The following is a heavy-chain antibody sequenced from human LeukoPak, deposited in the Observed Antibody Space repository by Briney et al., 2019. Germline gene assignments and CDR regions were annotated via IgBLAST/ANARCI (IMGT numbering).Heavy chain of an antibody. V-gene: IGHV1-2*02. Sequence: ASVKVSCKAFGYTFTSNYMHWVRQAPGQGLAWMGWIDPNSGGTNYAQKFQGRVTMTKDTSISTAYMVLNRLRSDDTAVYSCAREYYYSSGNYYNRMAYWGQGTLVTVS. CDR3: AREYYYSSGNYYNRMAY. CDR1: GYTFTSNY. J-gene: IGHJ4*02. CDR2: IDPNSGGT. D-gene: IGHD3-10*01.